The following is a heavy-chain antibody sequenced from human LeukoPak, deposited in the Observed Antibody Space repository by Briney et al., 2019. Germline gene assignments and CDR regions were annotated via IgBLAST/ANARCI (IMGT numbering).Heavy chain of an antibody. CDR2: ISYDGSNK. CDR3: ARGGGYFGIDY. V-gene: IGHV3-30*04. CDR1: GFTFSSYA. J-gene: IGHJ4*02. D-gene: IGHD3-10*01. Sequence: GGSLRLSCAASGFTFSSYAMHWVRQAPGKGLEGVAVISYDGSNKYYADSVKGRFTISRDNSKNTLYLQMNSLRAEDTAVYYCARGGGYFGIDYWGRGTLVTVSS.